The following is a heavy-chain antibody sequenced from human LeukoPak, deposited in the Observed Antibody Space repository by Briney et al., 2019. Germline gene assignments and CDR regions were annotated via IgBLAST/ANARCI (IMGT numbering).Heavy chain of an antibody. J-gene: IGHJ4*02. CDR3: ARPAGYSSGWSDFDY. CDR1: GYTFTSYG. D-gene: IGHD6-19*01. CDR2: ISAYNGNT. Sequence: ASVKVSCKASGYTFTSYGISWVRQAPGQGLEWMGWISAYNGNTNYAQKLQGRVTMTTDTSTSTAYMKLRSLRSDDTAVYYCARPAGYSSGWSDFDYWGQGTLVTVSS. V-gene: IGHV1-18*01.